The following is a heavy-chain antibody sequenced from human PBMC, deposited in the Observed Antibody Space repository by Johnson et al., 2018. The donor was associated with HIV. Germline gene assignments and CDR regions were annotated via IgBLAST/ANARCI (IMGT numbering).Heavy chain of an antibody. CDR1: GFTVSSNY. CDR3: AKDVGNYWPNAFDI. V-gene: IGHV3-66*01. J-gene: IGHJ3*02. Sequence: VQLVESGGGVVRPGGSLRLSCAASGFTVSSNYMSWVRQAPGKGLAWVSVIYSGGSTYYADSVKGRFTISRDNSKNTLYLQMNSLRAEDTAVYYCAKDVGNYWPNAFDIWGQGTTVTVSS. D-gene: IGHD3-22*01. CDR2: IYSGGST.